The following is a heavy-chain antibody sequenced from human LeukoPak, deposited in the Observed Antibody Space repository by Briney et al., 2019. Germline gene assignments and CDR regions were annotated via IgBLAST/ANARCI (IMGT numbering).Heavy chain of an antibody. J-gene: IGHJ3*02. D-gene: IGHD3-22*01. CDR3: ARRSKVYDSSGYYWAYDI. CDR2: ISTAGDT. V-gene: IGHV3-13*04. Sequence: GGSLRLSCAASGFTLSSYEMHWVRQATGKGLEWVSTISTAGDTYYPDYVKGRFTISRENGKNSLYLQMNSLRAGDTAVYYCARRSKVYDSSGYYWAYDIWGQGTVVTVSS. CDR1: GFTLSSYE.